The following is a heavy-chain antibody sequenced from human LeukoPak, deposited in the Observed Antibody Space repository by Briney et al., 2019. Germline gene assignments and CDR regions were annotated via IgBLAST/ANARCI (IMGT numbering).Heavy chain of an antibody. CDR2: TYYRSKWYN. V-gene: IGHV6-1*01. CDR1: GDSVSSNNGA. CDR3: ARDVGTTGWHTFDY. D-gene: IGHD3-9*01. J-gene: IGHJ4*02. Sequence: SQTLSLTCAISGDSVSSNNGAWNWIRQSPSRVLEWLGRTYYRSKWYNDYAESLISRITISPVTSKNQFSLQLYSVTPEDTAVYYCARDVGTTGWHTFDYWGQGTLVTVSS.